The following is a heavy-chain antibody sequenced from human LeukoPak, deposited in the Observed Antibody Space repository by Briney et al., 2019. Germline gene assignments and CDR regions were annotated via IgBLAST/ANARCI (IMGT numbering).Heavy chain of an antibody. CDR2: TYYRSKWYN. Sequence: SQTLSLTCAISGDSVSSNSAAWNWIRQSPSRGLEWLGRTYYRSKWYNDYAVSVKSRITINPDTSKNQFSLQLNSVTPEDTAVYYCAREGLFTMVRGVPNWFDPWGQGTLVTVSS. CDR1: GDSVSSNSAA. CDR3: AREGLFTMVRGVPNWFDP. D-gene: IGHD3-10*01. V-gene: IGHV6-1*01. J-gene: IGHJ5*02.